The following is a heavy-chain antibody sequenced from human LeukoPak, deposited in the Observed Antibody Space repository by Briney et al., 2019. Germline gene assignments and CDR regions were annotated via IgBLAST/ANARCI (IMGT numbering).Heavy chain of an antibody. CDR2: INDSGGYT. CDR1: GFTFSSYA. J-gene: IGHJ4*02. V-gene: IGHV3-23*01. CDR3: AKRGDSGNYFDY. D-gene: IGHD1-26*01. Sequence: GGSLRLSCAASGFTFSSYAMSWVRQAPGKGLEWVSIINDSGGYTFYADSVKGRFTISRDNSKNTLYLQMNSMRAEDTAVFYCAKRGDSGNYFDYWGQGTLVTVSS.